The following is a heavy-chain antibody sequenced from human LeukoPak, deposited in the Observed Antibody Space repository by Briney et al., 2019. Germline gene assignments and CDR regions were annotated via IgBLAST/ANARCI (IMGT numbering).Heavy chain of an antibody. CDR2: TYYRSKWYN. CDR3: ARVAFGEFVHWFDP. CDR1: GDSFSSNRAA. Sequence: SQTLSLTCAISGDSFSSNRAAWNWIRQSPSRGLEWLVRTYYRSKWYNDYAVSVKSRITINPDTSKNQFSLQLNSVTPEDTAIYYCARVAFGEFVHWFDPWGQGTLVTVSS. J-gene: IGHJ5*02. V-gene: IGHV6-1*01. D-gene: IGHD3-10*01.